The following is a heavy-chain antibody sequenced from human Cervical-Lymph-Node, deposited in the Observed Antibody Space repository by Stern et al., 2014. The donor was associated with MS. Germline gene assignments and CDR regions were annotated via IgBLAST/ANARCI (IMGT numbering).Heavy chain of an antibody. CDR1: GFSLTTSAMS. CDR3: ARMTGRGDYYYYSGLDV. V-gene: IGHV2-70*15. CDR2: IDWEGDK. Sequence: QVTLKESGPALVKPTQTLTLTCTFSGFSLTTSAMSVSWIRQPPGKALEWLARIDWEGDKYYSTSLRTRLTISKDTSSNQVVLILTDMDPVDTATYYCARMTGRGDYYYYSGLDVWGQGTTVTVSS. J-gene: IGHJ6*02. D-gene: IGHD3-10*01.